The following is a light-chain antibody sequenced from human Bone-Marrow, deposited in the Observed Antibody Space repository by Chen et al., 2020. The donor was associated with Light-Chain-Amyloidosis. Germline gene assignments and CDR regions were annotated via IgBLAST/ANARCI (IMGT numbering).Light chain of an antibody. CDR2: EVT. CDR3: SSYTITNTLV. V-gene: IGLV2-14*01. CDR1: RSDVGGDNH. J-gene: IGLJ1*01. Sequence: QSALTQPASVSGSPGPSNPFPCPGTRSDVGGDNHVSWYQQHPDNAPKLMIYEVTNRPSWVPDRGSGSKSDNTASLTISGLQTEDEADYCCSSYTITNTLVFGSGTRVTVL.